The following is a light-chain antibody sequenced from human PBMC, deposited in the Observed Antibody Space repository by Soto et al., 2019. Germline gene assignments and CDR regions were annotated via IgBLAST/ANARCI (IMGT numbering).Light chain of an antibody. CDR2: GAS. CDR1: QSVSSYY. V-gene: IGKV3-20*01. Sequence: EIVLTQSPGTLSLSPGERATLYCRARQSVSSYYLAWYQLKPGQAPRLLIYGASSRATGIPDRFSGSGSGTDFTLTISRLEPEDFAVYCCQQYDRSLQFTFGPGTKVDI. J-gene: IGKJ3*01. CDR3: QQYDRSLQFT.